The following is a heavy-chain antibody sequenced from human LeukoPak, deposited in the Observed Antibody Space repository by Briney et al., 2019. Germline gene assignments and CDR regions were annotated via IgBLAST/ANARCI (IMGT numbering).Heavy chain of an antibody. D-gene: IGHD6-13*01. Sequence: GASVKVSCKASGYTFTSYGINWVRQAPGQGLAGMGWINAYNGNTNYAQKLQGRVTMTSYTSISTAYMELSSRKSEDTAVYYCARGNGYVEGAAAGNTVMDLWGHGTTVTVSS. CDR1: GYTFTSYG. CDR3: ARGNGYVEGAAAGNTVMDL. V-gene: IGHV1-18*01. CDR2: INAYNGNT. J-gene: IGHJ6*02.